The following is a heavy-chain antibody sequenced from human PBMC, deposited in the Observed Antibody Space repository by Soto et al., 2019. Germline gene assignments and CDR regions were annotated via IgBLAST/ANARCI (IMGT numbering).Heavy chain of an antibody. D-gene: IGHD6-13*01. V-gene: IGHV1-69*13. CDR3: ARDPVIAAAGREDWFDP. CDR2: LIPIFGTA. CDR1: GGTFSSYA. J-gene: IGHJ5*02. Sequence: SVKVSCKASGGTFSSYAISWVRQAPGQGLEWMGGLIPIFGTANYAQKFQGRVTITADESTSTAYMELSSLRSEDTAVYYCARDPVIAAAGREDWFDPWGQGTLVTVSS.